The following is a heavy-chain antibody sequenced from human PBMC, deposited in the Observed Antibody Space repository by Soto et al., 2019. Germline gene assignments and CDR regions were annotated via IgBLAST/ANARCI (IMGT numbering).Heavy chain of an antibody. CDR3: VIHHPTVTTGAFVI. J-gene: IGHJ3*02. CDR2: ISSGGGT. Sequence: EVQLVESGGGLVQPGGSLRVSCAASGFTVSSNYMSWVRQAPGKGPEWVSLISSGGGTYYTDSVKDRLTIFRDNSKNTLYLQMNSLRAEDTAVYYCVIHHPTVTTGAFVIWGQGTMVTVSS. V-gene: IGHV3-66*04. CDR1: GFTVSSNY. D-gene: IGHD4-17*01.